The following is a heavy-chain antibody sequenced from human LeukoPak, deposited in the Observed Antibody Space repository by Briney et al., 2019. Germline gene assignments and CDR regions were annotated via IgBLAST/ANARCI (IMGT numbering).Heavy chain of an antibody. CDR3: ASYEWELLRGYFDY. Sequence: GASVKVSCKAPGGTFSSYAISWVRQAPGQGLEWMGRIIPIFGTADYAQKFQGRVTITTDESTSTAYMELSSLRSEDTAVYYCASYEWELLRGYFDYWGQGTLVTVSS. CDR1: GGTFSSYA. D-gene: IGHD1-26*01. V-gene: IGHV1-69*05. J-gene: IGHJ4*02. CDR2: IIPIFGTA.